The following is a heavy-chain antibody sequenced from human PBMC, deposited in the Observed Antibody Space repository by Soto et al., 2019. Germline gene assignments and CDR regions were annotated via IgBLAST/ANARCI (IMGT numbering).Heavy chain of an antibody. CDR1: GFTFSSYS. CDR3: AGDQAVVRPLDV. D-gene: IGHD3-10*01. Sequence: EVQLVESGGGLVKPGGSLRLSCAASGFTFSSYSMNWVRQAPGKGLEWVSSISSSSSYIYYAYSVKGRFTISRDNAKNSLYLQMNSLRAEDTAVYYCAGDQAVVRPLDVWGQGTTVTVSS. CDR2: ISSSSSYI. V-gene: IGHV3-21*01. J-gene: IGHJ6*02.